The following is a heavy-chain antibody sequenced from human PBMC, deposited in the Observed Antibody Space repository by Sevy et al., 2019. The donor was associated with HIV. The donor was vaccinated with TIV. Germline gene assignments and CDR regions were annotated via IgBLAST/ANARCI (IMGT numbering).Heavy chain of an antibody. CDR1: GFTFSKYS. D-gene: IGHD2-8*01. CDR2: LSFGCGEI. CDR3: AREGCTKPHDY. J-gene: IGHJ4*02. V-gene: IGHV3-23*01. Sequence: GGSLRLSCAASGFTFSKYSMSWVRQPPGMGLEWVSTLSFGCGEINYADSVKGRFTISRDNSKSSVYLQMNNLRPEDRAVYYCAREGCTKPHDYWGQGTLVTVSS.